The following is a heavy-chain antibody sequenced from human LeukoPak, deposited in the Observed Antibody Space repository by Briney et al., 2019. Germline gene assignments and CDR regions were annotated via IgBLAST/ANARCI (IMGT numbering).Heavy chain of an antibody. CDR3: AREVVPYDSSGYYSYNFDY. D-gene: IGHD3-22*01. CDR1: GFTFSDYY. J-gene: IGHJ4*02. CDR2: ISSSGSTI. Sequence: GGSLRLSCAASGFTFSDYYMSWIRQAPGKGLEWVSYISSSGSTIYYADSVKGRFTISRDNAKNSLYLQMNSLRAEDTAVYYCAREVVPYDSSGYYSYNFDYWGQGTLVTVSS. V-gene: IGHV3-11*01.